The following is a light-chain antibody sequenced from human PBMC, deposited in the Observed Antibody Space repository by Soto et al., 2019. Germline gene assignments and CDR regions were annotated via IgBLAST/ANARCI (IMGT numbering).Light chain of an antibody. J-gene: IGKJ4*01. Sequence: EIVLTQSPATLSLSPGERATLSCRASQSVSSYLAWYQQKPGQAPSLFIYDASNRATGIPARFSGSGSGTDFTLTISSLEPEDFAVYYCQQRSNWTFGGGTKVEIK. CDR1: QSVSSY. V-gene: IGKV3-11*01. CDR3: QQRSNWT. CDR2: DAS.